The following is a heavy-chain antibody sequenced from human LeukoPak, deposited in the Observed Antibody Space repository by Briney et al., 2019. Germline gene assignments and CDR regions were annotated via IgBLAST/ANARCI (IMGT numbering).Heavy chain of an antibody. CDR3: AKVDDDFWSGYFDY. CDR2: ISGSGGST. J-gene: IGHJ4*02. Sequence: PGGSLRLSCAASGFTFSSYAMSWVRQAPGKGLEWVSAISGSGGSTYYADSVKGRFTLSRDNSKNTPYLQMNSLRAEDTAVYYCAKVDDDFWSGYFDYWGQGTLVTVSS. V-gene: IGHV3-23*01. CDR1: GFTFSSYA. D-gene: IGHD3-3*01.